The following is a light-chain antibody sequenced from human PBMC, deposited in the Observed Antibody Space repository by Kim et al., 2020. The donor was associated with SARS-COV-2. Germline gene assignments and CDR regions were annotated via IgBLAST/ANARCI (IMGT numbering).Light chain of an antibody. Sequence: SYELTQPPSVSVAPGKTARISCGGDNIGSKSVHWCQQKPGQAPVLVISYGNRPSGIPERFSGSNSGNTATLTISRVEAGDEADYYCQVWDSTIDHRVVFGGGTQLTVL. V-gene: IGLV3-21*04. CDR1: NIGSKS. CDR3: QVWDSTIDHRVV. CDR2: YG. J-gene: IGLJ3*02.